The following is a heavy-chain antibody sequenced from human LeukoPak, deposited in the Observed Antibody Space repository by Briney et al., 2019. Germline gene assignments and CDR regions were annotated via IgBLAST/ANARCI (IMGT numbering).Heavy chain of an antibody. CDR3: TRGAIAVAGTIAFDI. CDR1: GFTFGDYA. V-gene: IGHV3-49*03. Sequence: GGPLRLSCTASGFTFGDYAMSWFRQAPGKGLGWVGFIRSKAYGGTTEYAASVKGRFTISRDDSKSIAYLQMNSLKTEDTAVYYCTRGAIAVAGTIAFDIWGQGTMVTVSS. D-gene: IGHD6-19*01. J-gene: IGHJ3*02. CDR2: IRSKAYGGTT.